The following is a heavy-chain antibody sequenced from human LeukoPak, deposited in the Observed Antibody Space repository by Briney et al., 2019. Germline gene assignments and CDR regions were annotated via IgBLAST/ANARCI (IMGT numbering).Heavy chain of an antibody. Sequence: GGSLRLSCAASGFTFSSYAMSWVRQAPGKGLEWVANIKQDGSEKYYVDSVKGRFTITRDNAKNSVYLEMNSLRAEDTALYYCARDRLFDSYAFDFWGPGTMVTVSS. CDR1: GFTFSSYA. CDR2: IKQDGSEK. J-gene: IGHJ3*01. D-gene: IGHD2-21*01. CDR3: ARDRLFDSYAFDF. V-gene: IGHV3-7*01.